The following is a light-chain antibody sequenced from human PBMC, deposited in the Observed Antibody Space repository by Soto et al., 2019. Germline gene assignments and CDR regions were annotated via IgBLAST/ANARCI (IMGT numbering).Light chain of an antibody. CDR1: QVISNY. CDR3: QQYNSFPRLT. J-gene: IGKJ4*01. CDR2: AAS. V-gene: IGKV1-16*02. Sequence: DIQMTPSPSSPSASVRDRVTITCRASQVISNYLAWFQQKPGKAPKSLLYAASSLQTGVPSKFSGSGSGTDVTLTISSLQPEHFATYYCQQYNSFPRLTFAGGTKVQIK.